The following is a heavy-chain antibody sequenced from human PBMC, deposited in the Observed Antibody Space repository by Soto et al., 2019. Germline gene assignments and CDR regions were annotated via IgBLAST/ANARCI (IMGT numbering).Heavy chain of an antibody. J-gene: IGHJ6*02. V-gene: IGHV3-21*01. D-gene: IGHD6-25*01. Sequence: AGGSLRLSCAASGFTFSSYSMNWVRQAPGKGLEWVSSISSSSSYIYCADSVKGRFTISRDNAKNSLYLQMNSLRAEDTAVYYCARGRSRLGMDVWGQGTTVTVSS. CDR3: ARGRSRLGMDV. CDR1: GFTFSSYS. CDR2: ISSSSSYI.